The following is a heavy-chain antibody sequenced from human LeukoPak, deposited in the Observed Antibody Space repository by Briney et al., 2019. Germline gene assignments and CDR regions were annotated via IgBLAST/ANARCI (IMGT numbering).Heavy chain of an antibody. CDR3: ARAHDPGY. CDR2: IYNGGST. Sequence: GGSLRLSCAASGFTFSSYAMSWVRQAPGKGLEWVSVIYNGGSTYYADSVKGRFTISRDNSKNTLYLQMNSLRAEDTAVYYCARAHDPGYWGQGTLVTVSS. D-gene: IGHD3-16*01. V-gene: IGHV3-66*01. CDR1: GFTFSSYA. J-gene: IGHJ4*02.